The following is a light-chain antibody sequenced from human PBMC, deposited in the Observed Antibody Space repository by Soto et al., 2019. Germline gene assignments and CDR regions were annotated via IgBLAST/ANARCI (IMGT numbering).Light chain of an antibody. Sequence: ETVMTQSPATLSVSPGERATLSCRASQSVTNNYLAWYQQKPGQAPRLLIDGASSRATGVPDRFSGTGSGTDFTLSISRLEPEDFAVFYCQQYGNSPITFGQGRRLEI. CDR3: QQYGNSPIT. V-gene: IGKV3-20*01. J-gene: IGKJ5*01. CDR2: GAS. CDR1: QSVTNNY.